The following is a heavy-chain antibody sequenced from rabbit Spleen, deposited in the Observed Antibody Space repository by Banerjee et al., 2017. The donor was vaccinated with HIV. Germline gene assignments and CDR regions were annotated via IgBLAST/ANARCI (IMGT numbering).Heavy chain of an antibody. D-gene: IGHD7-1*01. J-gene: IGHJ6*01. CDR2: IDAGSSGFT. V-gene: IGHV1S45*01. CDR1: GLDLSTRYW. Sequence: QEQLVESGGGLVQPEGSLTLTCKASGLDLSTRYWICWVRQAPGKGLEWIACIDAGSSGFTYFASWAKGRFTCSKTSSTTVTLQMTSLTAADTATYFCARDTGTSFSTYGMDLWGQGTLVTVS. CDR3: ARDTGTSFSTYGMDL.